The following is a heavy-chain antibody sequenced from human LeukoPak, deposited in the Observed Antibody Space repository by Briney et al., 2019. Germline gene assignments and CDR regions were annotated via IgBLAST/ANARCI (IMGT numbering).Heavy chain of an antibody. Sequence: GGSLRLSCAASGFTFDDYAMHWVRQAPGKGLEWVSGISWNSGSIGYADSVKGRFTISRDNAKNSLYLQMNSLRAEDTALYYCAKTYYYYGMDVWGQGTTVTVSS. CDR2: ISWNSGSI. CDR3: AKTYYYYGMDV. CDR1: GFTFDDYA. V-gene: IGHV3-9*01. J-gene: IGHJ6*02.